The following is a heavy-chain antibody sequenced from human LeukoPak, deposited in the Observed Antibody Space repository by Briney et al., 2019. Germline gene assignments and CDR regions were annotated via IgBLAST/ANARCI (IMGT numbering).Heavy chain of an antibody. CDR2: INWNGGST. J-gene: IGHJ6*03. Sequence: PGGSLRLSCAASGFTFDDCDMSWVRHAPGKGLEWVSGINWNGGSTTYADSVRGRFTISRDNAKNSLYLQMSSLRAEDTALYYCVRETPIAVAGTIYFYFYMDVWGKGTTVTVSS. V-gene: IGHV3-20*04. CDR1: GFTFDDCD. CDR3: VRETPIAVAGTIYFYFYMDV. D-gene: IGHD6-19*01.